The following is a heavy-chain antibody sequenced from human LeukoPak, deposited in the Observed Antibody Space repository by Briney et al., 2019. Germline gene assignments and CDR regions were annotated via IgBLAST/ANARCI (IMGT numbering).Heavy chain of an antibody. CDR3: AKEGHTAMVPDNWFDP. V-gene: IGHV3-30*02. D-gene: IGHD5-18*01. CDR1: GFTFSTYG. CDR2: IRYDGSDK. J-gene: IGHJ5*02. Sequence: GGSLRLSCAASGFTFSTYGIHWVRQAPGKGLEWVACIRYDGSDKYYSDSVKGRFTISRDNSKNTLYLQMNSLRADDTAVYYCAKEGHTAMVPDNWFDPWGQGTLVTVSS.